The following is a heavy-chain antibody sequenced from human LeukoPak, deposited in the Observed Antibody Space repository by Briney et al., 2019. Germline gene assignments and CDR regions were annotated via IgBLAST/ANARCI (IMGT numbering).Heavy chain of an antibody. CDR2: IIPIFGTA. Sequence: SVKVSCKASGYTFTSYAMNWVRQAPGQGLEWMGGIIPIFGTANYAQKFQGRVTITADESTSTAYMELSSLRSEDTAVYYCARGYYGSGSYYQFYYYYYMDVWGKGTTVTISS. CDR3: ARGYYGSGSYYQFYYYYYMDV. V-gene: IGHV1-69*13. D-gene: IGHD3-10*01. CDR1: GYTFTSYA. J-gene: IGHJ6*03.